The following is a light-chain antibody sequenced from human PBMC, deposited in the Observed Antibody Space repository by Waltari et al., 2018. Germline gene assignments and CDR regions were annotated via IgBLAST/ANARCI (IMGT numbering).Light chain of an antibody. Sequence: DIVMTQSPDSLAVSLGERATINCKSSQSVLYSSNSKNYLAWYQHKPRQPPKLLIYWASTREAGVPXXFSGSGFXXDXTLTIXXXQAEDVAVYYCQQYYXXXSCGQGTNLEIK. CDR2: WAS. CDR3: QQYYXXXS. J-gene: IGKJ2*01. V-gene: IGKV4-1*01. CDR1: QSVLYSSNSKNY.